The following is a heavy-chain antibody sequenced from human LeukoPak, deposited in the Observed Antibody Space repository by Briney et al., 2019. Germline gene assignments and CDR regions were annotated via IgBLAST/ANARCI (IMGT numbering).Heavy chain of an antibody. CDR2: INHSGST. CDR1: SGSFSGHY. V-gene: IGHV4-34*01. CDR3: ARRGYSYGYNSDAFDI. D-gene: IGHD5-18*01. Sequence: SETLSLTCAVYSGSFSGHYWSWIRQSPGKGLEWIGEINHSGSTNYNPSLRSRVTISVDTSKNQFSLKLSSVTAADTAVYYCARRGYSYGYNSDAFDIWGQGTMVTVSS. J-gene: IGHJ3*02.